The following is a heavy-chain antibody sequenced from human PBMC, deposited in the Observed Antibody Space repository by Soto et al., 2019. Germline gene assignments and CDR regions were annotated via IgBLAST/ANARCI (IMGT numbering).Heavy chain of an antibody. CDR2: TYYRSKWYI. D-gene: IGHD1-1*01. V-gene: IGHV6-1*01. CDR3: ARGSWDDVTGHSYMDV. Sequence: QVQLQQSGPGLVKPSQTLSLTCDISGDSVSSNSAAWNWIRQTPSRGLEWLGRTYYRSKWYINYAVSVKSRITVNPDTSKHQSSLQLHSVTPEDTAVYYCARGSWDDVTGHSYMDVWGKGTTVTVSS. CDR1: GDSVSSNSAA. J-gene: IGHJ6*03.